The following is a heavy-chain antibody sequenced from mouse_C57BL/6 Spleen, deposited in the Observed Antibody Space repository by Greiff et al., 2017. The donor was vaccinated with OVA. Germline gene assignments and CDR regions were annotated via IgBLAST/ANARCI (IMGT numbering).Heavy chain of an antibody. V-gene: IGHV1-64*01. J-gene: IGHJ2*01. Sequence: QVQLQQPGAELVKPGASVKLSCKASGYTFTSYWMHWVKQRPGQGLEWIGMIHPNSGSTNYNEKFKSKATLTVDKSSSTASMQLSSLTSEDSAVYYCANLYYDYDGLDYWGQGTTLTVSS. D-gene: IGHD2-4*01. CDR2: IHPNSGST. CDR1: GYTFTSYW. CDR3: ANLYYDYDGLDY.